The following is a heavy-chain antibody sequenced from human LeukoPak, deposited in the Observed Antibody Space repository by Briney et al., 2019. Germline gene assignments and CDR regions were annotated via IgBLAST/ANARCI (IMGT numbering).Heavy chain of an antibody. CDR1: GFIFSDYT. CDR2: ISSGGGYI. J-gene: IGHJ4*02. D-gene: IGHD3-3*01. V-gene: IGHV3-21*01. Sequence: PGGSLRLSCAASGFIFSDYTMNWVRQAPGKGLEWVSSISSGGGYIYYADSVKGRFTISRDNAKNSLYLQMNSLRAEDTAVYYCARKPYDFWVGYLADYWGQGTLVTVSS. CDR3: ARKPYDFWVGYLADY.